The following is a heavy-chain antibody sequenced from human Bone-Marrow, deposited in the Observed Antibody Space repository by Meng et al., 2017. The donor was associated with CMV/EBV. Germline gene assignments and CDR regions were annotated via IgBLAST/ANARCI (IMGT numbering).Heavy chain of an antibody. CDR1: GFTFSSYW. J-gene: IGHJ6*02. CDR3: ANLGRYYDFWSGYPYYYYGMDV. CDR2: IKQDGSEK. Sequence: GGSLRLSCAASGFTFSSYWMSWVRQAPGKGLEWVANIKQDGSEKYYVDSVKGRFPISRDNAKNSLYLQMNSLRAEDTAVYYCANLGRYYDFWSGYPYYYYGMDVWGQGTTVTVSS. D-gene: IGHD3-3*01. V-gene: IGHV3-7*01.